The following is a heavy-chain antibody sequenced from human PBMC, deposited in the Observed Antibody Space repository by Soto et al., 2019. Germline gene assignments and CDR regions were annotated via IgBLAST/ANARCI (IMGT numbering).Heavy chain of an antibody. V-gene: IGHV4-61*01. CDR2: IYYSGST. J-gene: IGHJ5*02. CDR1: GGSVSSGSYY. D-gene: IGHD3-3*01. CDR3: ARGGITIFGVVITPSHWFDP. Sequence: LSLTCTVSGGSVSSGSYYWSWIRQPPGKGLEWIGYIYYSGSTNYNPSLKSRVTISVDTSKNQFSLKLSSVTAADTAVYYCARGGITIFGVVITPSHWFDPWGQGTLVTVSS.